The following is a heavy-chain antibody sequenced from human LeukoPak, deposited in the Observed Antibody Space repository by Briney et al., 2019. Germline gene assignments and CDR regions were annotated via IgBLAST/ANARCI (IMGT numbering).Heavy chain of an antibody. CDR1: GGSISSYY. J-gene: IGHJ3*02. D-gene: IGHD3-10*01. Sequence: SETLSLTCTVSGGSISSYYWSWIRQPPGKGLEWIGYIDDSGNTDYNPSLKSQVTISVDRSKNQLSLKLSFVTAADTAVYYCARSDYHGSGSHTVFDAFDIWGQGTRVTVSS. CDR3: ARSDYHGSGSHTVFDAFDI. CDR2: IDDSGNT. V-gene: IGHV4-59*01.